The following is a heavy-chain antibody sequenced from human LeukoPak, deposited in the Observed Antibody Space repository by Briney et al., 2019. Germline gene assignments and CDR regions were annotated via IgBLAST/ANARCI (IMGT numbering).Heavy chain of an antibody. CDR2: IYYIGST. CDR3: ARRREWLTPRYYYSYRDV. Sequence: SETLSLTCTVSAGSISSYYCSWIRQPPGKGLEWVGYIYYIGSTNYNPSLKSRVTISVDTSKNQFPLKLSSVTAADTAVYYCARRREWLTPRYYYSYRDVWGKGTTVTVSS. D-gene: IGHD3-3*01. CDR1: AGSISSYY. V-gene: IGHV4-59*01. J-gene: IGHJ6*03.